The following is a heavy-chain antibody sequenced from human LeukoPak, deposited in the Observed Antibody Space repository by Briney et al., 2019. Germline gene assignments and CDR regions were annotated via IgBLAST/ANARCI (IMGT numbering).Heavy chain of an antibody. Sequence: PPETLSLTCTVSGASVNSGSSYWSWIRQPPGKGLEWIGYIYYSGITNYNPSLKSRVTMSVDTSKNQFSLKLSSVTAAYTAIYDGARDSRGHSAYDFDYWGQGTLVTVSS. CDR2: IYYSGIT. CDR3: ARDSRGHSAYDFDY. V-gene: IGHV4-61*01. J-gene: IGHJ4*02. D-gene: IGHD5-12*01. CDR1: GASVNSGSSY.